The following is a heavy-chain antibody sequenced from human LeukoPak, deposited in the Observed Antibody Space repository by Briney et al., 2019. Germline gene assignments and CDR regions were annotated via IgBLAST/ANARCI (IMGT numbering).Heavy chain of an antibody. D-gene: IGHD1-26*01. V-gene: IGHV4-34*01. J-gene: IGHJ3*02. CDR2: INHSGST. CDR1: GGSFSGYY. CDR3: ARYSATSYSWHYYTRGGKDAFDI. Sequence: SETLSLTCAVYGGSFSGYYWSWIRQPPGKGLEWIGEINHSGSTNYNPSLKSRVTISVDTSKNQFSLKLSSVTAADTAVYYCARYSATSYSWHYYTRGGKDAFDIWGQGTMVTVSP.